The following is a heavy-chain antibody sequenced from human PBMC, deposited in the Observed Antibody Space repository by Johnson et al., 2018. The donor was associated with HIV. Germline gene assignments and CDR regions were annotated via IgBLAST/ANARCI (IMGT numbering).Heavy chain of an antibody. D-gene: IGHD6-25*01. J-gene: IGHJ3*02. V-gene: IGHV3-30*02. Sequence: QVHLVESGGGVVQPGGSLTLSCAASGFSFSSYGIHWVRQAPGKGLEWVTFIQYDGSSKYSADSVRGRFTISRDNAKNSLYLQMNSLRAEDTAVYYCAKEAADDAFDIWGQGTMVTVSS. CDR1: GFSFSSYG. CDR3: AKEAADDAFDI. CDR2: IQYDGSSK.